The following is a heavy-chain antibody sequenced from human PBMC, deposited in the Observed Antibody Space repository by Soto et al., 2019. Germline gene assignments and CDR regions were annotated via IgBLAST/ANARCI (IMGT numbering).Heavy chain of an antibody. CDR1: GFTFSDYY. J-gene: IGHJ2*01. V-gene: IGHV3-11*05. Sequence: QVQLVESGGVLVKPGGSLRLSCAASGFTFSDYYMNWIRQAPGKGLEWVSYISSSSRYTNSADSVKGRFTISRDNAKNSLFLQMNSLRAEDTAVYYCARAYGRDRYFDLWGRGTLVTVSS. D-gene: IGHD4-17*01. CDR3: ARAYGRDRYFDL. CDR2: ISSSSRYT.